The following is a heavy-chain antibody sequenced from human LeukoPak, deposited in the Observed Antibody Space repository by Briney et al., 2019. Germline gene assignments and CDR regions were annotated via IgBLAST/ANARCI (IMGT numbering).Heavy chain of an antibody. CDR3: ASQPCSSTSCQNWFDP. D-gene: IGHD2-2*01. V-gene: IGHV1-2*06. CDR1: GYTFTGYY. Sequence: ASVKVSCTASGYTFTGYYMHWVRQAPGQGLEWMGRINPNSGGTNYAQKFQGRVTMTRDTSISTAYMELSRLRSDDTAVYYCASQPCSSTSCQNWFDPWGQGTLVTVSS. J-gene: IGHJ5*02. CDR2: INPNSGGT.